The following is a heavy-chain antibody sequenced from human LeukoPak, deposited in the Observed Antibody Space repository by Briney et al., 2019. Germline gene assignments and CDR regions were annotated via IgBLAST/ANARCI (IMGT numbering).Heavy chain of an antibody. CDR1: GFTFSSYS. D-gene: IGHD3-10*01. CDR2: ISSSSSYI. J-gene: IGHJ4*02. V-gene: IGHV3-21*01. CDR3: AGSMVRGVVDY. Sequence: GGSLRLSCAASGFTFSSYSMNWVRQAPGKGLEWVSSISSSSSYIYYADSVKGRFNISRDNAKNSLYLQMNSQRAEDTAVYYCAGSMVRGVVDYWGQGTLVTVSS.